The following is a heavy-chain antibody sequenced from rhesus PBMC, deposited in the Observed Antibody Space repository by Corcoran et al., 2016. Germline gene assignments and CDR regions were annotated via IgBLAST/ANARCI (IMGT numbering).Heavy chain of an antibody. CDR2: IYASSTST. CDR3: ARAGTTFQYYYGLDS. D-gene: IGHD1-26*01. V-gene: IGHV4S10*01. J-gene: IGHJ6*01. CDR1: GGSISDSYR. Sequence: QLQLQESGPGLVKPSETLSLTCAVSGGSISDSYRWSWIRQPPGKGLEWIGYIYASSTSTNYNPSLKSRVTISKDTSKNQFSLKLSSVTAADTAVYYCARAGTTFQYYYGLDSWGQGVVVTVSS.